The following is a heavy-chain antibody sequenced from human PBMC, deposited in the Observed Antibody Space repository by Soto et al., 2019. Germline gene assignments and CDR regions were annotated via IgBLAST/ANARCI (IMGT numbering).Heavy chain of an antibody. CDR3: ANSLGGNGH. V-gene: IGHV3-72*01. D-gene: IGHD2-15*01. CDR2: IRNKRNSYTT. Sequence: EVQLVESGGGLVQPGGSLRLSCAASGFTFSDHYMDWVRQAPGKGLEWVGRIRNKRNSYTTEYAASVKGRFTISRDDSQNSLYLQMNSLKTEDTAVSWCANSLGGNGHWGQGTLVTVSS. J-gene: IGHJ4*02. CDR1: GFTFSDHY.